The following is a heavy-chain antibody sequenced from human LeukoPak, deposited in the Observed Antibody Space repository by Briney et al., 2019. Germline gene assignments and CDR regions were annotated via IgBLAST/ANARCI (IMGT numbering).Heavy chain of an antibody. CDR3: AGGNHYDFWSGDGYFDY. CDR1: GFTFTSSA. Sequence: TSVKVSCKXSGFTFTSSAMQWVQQARGQRLEWIGRIVVGSGNTNHAQKFQERVTITRDMSTSTAYMELSSLRSEDTAVYYCAGGNHYDFWSGDGYFDYWGQGTLVTVSS. CDR2: IVVGSGNT. D-gene: IGHD3-3*01. V-gene: IGHV1-58*02. J-gene: IGHJ4*02.